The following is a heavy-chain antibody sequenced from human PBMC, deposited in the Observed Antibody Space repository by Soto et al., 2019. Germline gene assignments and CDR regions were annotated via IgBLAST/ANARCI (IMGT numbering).Heavy chain of an antibody. D-gene: IGHD6-13*01. CDR2: LNHSGST. J-gene: IGHJ6*02. Sequence: QVQLQQWGAGLLKPSETLSLTCAVYGGSFRGYYWSWIRQPPGKGLAWIGELNHSGSTNYNPSLQSLVTISVDTSKTQFSLKLSSLTASDAAVYYCARGARQKLVHHPVGYDYYGMDVCGQGTTVTVSS. V-gene: IGHV4-34*01. CDR3: ARGARQKLVHHPVGYDYYGMDV. CDR1: GGSFRGYY.